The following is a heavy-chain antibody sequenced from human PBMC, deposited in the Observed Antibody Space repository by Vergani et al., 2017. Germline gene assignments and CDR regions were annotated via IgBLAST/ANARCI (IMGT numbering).Heavy chain of an antibody. CDR1: GGTFSSNS. D-gene: IGHD3-16*01. J-gene: IGHJ4*02. CDR2: IIPIFGTT. CDR3: ARDVRFVYDY. V-gene: IGHV1-69*13. Sequence: QGQLAQSGAEVKKPGSSVKVSCKASGGTFSSNSISWVRQAPGQGLEWMGRIIPIFGTTSYAQKFQGRVTITADESTSTAYMELSSLRSEDTAVYYCARDVRFVYDYWGQGTLVTVSS.